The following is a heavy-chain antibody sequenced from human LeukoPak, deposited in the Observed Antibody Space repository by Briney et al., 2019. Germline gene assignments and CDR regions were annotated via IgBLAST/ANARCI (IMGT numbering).Heavy chain of an antibody. CDR2: ISGSGDYT. D-gene: IGHD2-2*01. Sequence: GGSLRLSCAASGFTFSNYAMSWVRQAPGKGLEWVSAISGSGDYTYYADSVKGRFTISRDTSKSTLFLQMNSLRAEDTAVYFCAKHLVPTVSGFDYWGQGTLVTVSS. V-gene: IGHV3-23*01. CDR3: AKHLVPTVSGFDY. J-gene: IGHJ4*02. CDR1: GFTFSNYA.